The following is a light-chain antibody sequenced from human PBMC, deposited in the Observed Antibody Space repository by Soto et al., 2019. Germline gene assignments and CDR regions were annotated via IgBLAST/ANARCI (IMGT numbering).Light chain of an antibody. Sequence: QSVLTQPPSASGSPGQSDTISCTGTSSDVGAYNYVSWYQHHPGKAPKLMVYEVNERPSGVPDRFSGSKSGNTASLTVSGLQAEDEADYYCTSHAGTINFPYIFGTGTKLTVL. CDR2: EVN. CDR1: SSDVGAYNY. J-gene: IGLJ1*01. V-gene: IGLV2-8*01. CDR3: TSHAGTINFPYI.